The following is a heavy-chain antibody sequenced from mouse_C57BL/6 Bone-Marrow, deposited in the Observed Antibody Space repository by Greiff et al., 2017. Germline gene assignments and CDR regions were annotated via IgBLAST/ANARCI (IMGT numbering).Heavy chain of an antibody. Sequence: QVQLQQPGAELVRPGSSVKLSCKASGYTFTSYWMHWVKQRPIQGLEWIGNIDPSDSETHYNQKFKDKATLTVDKSSSTAYMQLSSLTSEASAVYYCARSYSNYEYYAMDYWGQGTSVTVSS. V-gene: IGHV1-52*01. CDR2: IDPSDSET. D-gene: IGHD2-5*01. J-gene: IGHJ4*01. CDR1: GYTFTSYW. CDR3: ARSYSNYEYYAMDY.